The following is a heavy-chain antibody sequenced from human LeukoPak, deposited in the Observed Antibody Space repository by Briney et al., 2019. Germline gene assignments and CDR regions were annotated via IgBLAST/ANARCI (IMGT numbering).Heavy chain of an antibody. D-gene: IGHD3-22*01. CDR3: ARDPREYYYDS. Sequence: SETLSLTCTVSGGSISSYYWSWNRQPPGKGLEWIGYIYYSGSTNYNPSLKSRVTISVDTSKNQFSLKLSSVTAADTAVYYCARDPREYYYDSWGQGTLVTVSS. CDR2: IYYSGST. J-gene: IGHJ4*02. CDR1: GGSISSYY. V-gene: IGHV4-59*01.